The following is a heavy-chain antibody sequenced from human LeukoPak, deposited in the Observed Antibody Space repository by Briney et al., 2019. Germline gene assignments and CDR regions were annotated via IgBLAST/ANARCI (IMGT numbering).Heavy chain of an antibody. D-gene: IGHD3-10*01. J-gene: IGHJ4*02. CDR2: IFYSGSA. CDR3: ARGSTLIRGFDY. Sequence: PSETLSLTCTVSGGSISSGDYYWNWIRQHPEKSLEWLGYIFYSGSAYYNPSLKSRVTISVDTSKNQFSLKLSSVTAAGTAVYYCARGSTLIRGFDYWGQGTLVTVSS. V-gene: IGHV4-31*03. CDR1: GGSISSGDYY.